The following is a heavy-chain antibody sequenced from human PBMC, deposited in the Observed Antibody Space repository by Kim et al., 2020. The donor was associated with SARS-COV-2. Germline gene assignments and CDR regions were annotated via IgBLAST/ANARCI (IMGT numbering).Heavy chain of an antibody. J-gene: IGHJ4*02. Sequence: GGSLRLSCAASGFSFSSYSMNWVRQAPGKGLDWVSVISGSGGSTYYADSVKGRFTISRDNSKNTLYLQMNSLRAEDTAVYYCASAPRFTGSWYYAQPDYWDQGTLVTVSS. CDR1: GFSFSSYS. V-gene: IGHV3-23*01. CDR2: ISGSGGST. CDR3: ASAPRFTGSWYYAQPDY. D-gene: IGHD6-13*01.